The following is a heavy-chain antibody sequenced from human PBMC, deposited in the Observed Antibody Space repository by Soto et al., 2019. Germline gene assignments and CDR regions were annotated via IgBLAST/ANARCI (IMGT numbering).Heavy chain of an antibody. J-gene: IGHJ3*02. CDR2: ISYDGSNK. V-gene: IGHV3-30-3*01. CDR1: GFTFISYA. Sequence: GGSLRLSCAASGFTFISYAMHWVRQAPGKGLEWVAVISYDGSNKYYADSVKGRFTISRDNSKNTLYLQMNSLRAEDTAVYYCASARAAMADDAFDIWGQGTMVTVSS. CDR3: ASARAAMADDAFDI. D-gene: IGHD5-18*01.